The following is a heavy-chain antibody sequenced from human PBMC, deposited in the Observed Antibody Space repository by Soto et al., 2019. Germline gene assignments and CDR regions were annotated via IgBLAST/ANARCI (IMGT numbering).Heavy chain of an antibody. CDR1: GGSISSSY. CDR2: IYHSGST. J-gene: IGHJ4*02. Sequence: SETPSLTCTVSGGSISSSYWSWIRQPPGKGLEWIGYIYHSGSTYYNPSLKSRVTISVDTSKNQFSLKLTSVTAADTAVYYCPRDKITGLLDYWGQGTLVTVSS. D-gene: IGHD2-8*02. CDR3: PRDKITGLLDY. V-gene: IGHV4-59*12.